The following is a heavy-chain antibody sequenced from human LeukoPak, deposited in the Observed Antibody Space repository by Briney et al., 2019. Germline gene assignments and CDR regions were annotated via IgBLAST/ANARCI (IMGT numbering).Heavy chain of an antibody. J-gene: IGHJ4*02. Sequence: GGSLRLSCKASGFTSHYWLNWVRQSPGKGLEWVANIDRDGRYQHYLDSVEGRFTITRDRAKNSLDLQMHSLRAEDTAVYYCARARFGTAGADYWGQGTLVTVSS. CDR2: IDRDGRYQ. D-gene: IGHD1-1*01. CDR3: ARARFGTAGADY. V-gene: IGHV3-7*01. CDR1: GFTSHYW.